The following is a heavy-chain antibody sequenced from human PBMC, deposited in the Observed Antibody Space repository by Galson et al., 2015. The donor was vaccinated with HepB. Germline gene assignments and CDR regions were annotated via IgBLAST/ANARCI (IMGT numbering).Heavy chain of an antibody. CDR3: ARLGYGVNILDL. V-gene: IGHV1-18*01. CDR2: LSLYTGDT. J-gene: IGHJ4*02. D-gene: IGHD4-17*01. CDR1: GYTFTHYG. Sequence: SVKVSCKASGYTFTHYGISWVRQAPGQGLEWMGWLSLYTGDTNYLQKLQGRVTMTADTSTSTAYMDLRSLRSDDTAVYYCARLGYGVNILDLWGQGTLVTVSS.